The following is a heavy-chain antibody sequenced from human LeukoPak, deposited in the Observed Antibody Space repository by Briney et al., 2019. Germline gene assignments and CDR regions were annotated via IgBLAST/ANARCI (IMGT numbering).Heavy chain of an antibody. V-gene: IGHV3-48*01. CDR1: GFTFSSYS. D-gene: IGHD6-13*01. CDR2: ISSSSSTI. Sequence: GGSLRLSCAASGFTFSSYSMNWVRQAPGKGLEWVSYISSSSSTIYYADSVKGRFTISRDNAKNSLYLQMNSLRAEDTAVYYCASQEEGQQQLVFGGYYYYYGMDVWGQGTTVTVSS. J-gene: IGHJ6*02. CDR3: ASQEEGQQQLVFGGYYYYYGMDV.